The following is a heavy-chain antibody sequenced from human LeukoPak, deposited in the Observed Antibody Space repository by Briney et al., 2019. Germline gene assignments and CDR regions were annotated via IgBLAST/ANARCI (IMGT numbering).Heavy chain of an antibody. CDR2: IRYDGSNK. V-gene: IGHV3-30*02. Sequence: GGSLRLSCAASGFTFSSYGMHWVRQALGKGLEWVAFIRYDGSNKYYADSVKGRFTISRDNSKNTLYLQMNSLRAEDTAVYYCAKDRGYSSGWYMSGYAFDIWGQGTMVTVSS. J-gene: IGHJ3*02. CDR1: GFTFSSYG. CDR3: AKDRGYSSGWYMSGYAFDI. D-gene: IGHD6-19*01.